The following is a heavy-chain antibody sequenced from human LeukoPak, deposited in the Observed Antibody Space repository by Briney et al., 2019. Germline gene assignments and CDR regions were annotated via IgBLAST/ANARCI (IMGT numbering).Heavy chain of an antibody. Sequence: SETLSLTCAVYGGSFSGYYWRWLRQPPGKGREWIGEINHSGSTNYNPSLKSRVTISVDTSKNQFSLKLSSVTAADTAVYYCASNRRRWLQIFDYWGQGTLVTVSS. D-gene: IGHD5-24*01. CDR2: INHSGST. CDR1: GGSFSGYY. V-gene: IGHV4-34*01. J-gene: IGHJ4*02. CDR3: ASNRRRWLQIFDY.